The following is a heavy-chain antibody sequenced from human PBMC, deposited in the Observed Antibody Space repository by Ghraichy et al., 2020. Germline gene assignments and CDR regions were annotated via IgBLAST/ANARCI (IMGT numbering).Heavy chain of an antibody. D-gene: IGHD2-8*01. V-gene: IGHV1-18*01. J-gene: IGHJ4*02. Sequence: ASVKVSCKASGYTFSSYGISWERQSPGQVLEWMGWISAYNGNTNYAQKLQGRVTMTTDTSTSTAYMELRSLRSDDTAVYYCARDYAIWSSLDYWGQGTLVTVSS. CDR3: ARDYAIWSSLDY. CDR2: ISAYNGNT. CDR1: GYTFSSYG.